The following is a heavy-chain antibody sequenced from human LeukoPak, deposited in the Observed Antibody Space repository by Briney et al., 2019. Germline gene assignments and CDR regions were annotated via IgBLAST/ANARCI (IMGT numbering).Heavy chain of an antibody. CDR3: ATPLWDTATYYFDY. J-gene: IGHJ4*02. CDR1: GFTFSSYA. D-gene: IGHD5-18*01. Sequence: QAGGSLRLSCAASGFTFSSYAMHWVRQAPGKGLEWVAVISYDGSNKYYADSVKGRFTISRDNSKNTLYLQMNSLRAEDTAVYYCATPLWDTATYYFDYWGQGTLVTVSS. CDR2: ISYDGSNK. V-gene: IGHV3-30*04.